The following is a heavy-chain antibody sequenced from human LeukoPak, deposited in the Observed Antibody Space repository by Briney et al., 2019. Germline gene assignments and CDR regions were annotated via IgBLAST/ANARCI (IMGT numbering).Heavy chain of an antibody. Sequence: GGSLTLSCAASGFTFSSYSMNWVRQAPGKGREWGSSISSSSRYIYYADSVKGRFTISRDNAKNSLYLQMNSLRAEDTAVYYCPSANGLGYWGQGTLFTVSS. CDR2: ISSSSRYI. J-gene: IGHJ4*02. CDR1: GFTFSSYS. V-gene: IGHV3-21*01. CDR3: PSANGLGY. D-gene: IGHD2-8*01.